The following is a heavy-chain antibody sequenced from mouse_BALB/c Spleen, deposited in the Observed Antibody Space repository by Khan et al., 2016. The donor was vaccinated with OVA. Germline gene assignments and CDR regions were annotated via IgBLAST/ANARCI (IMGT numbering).Heavy chain of an antibody. J-gene: IGHJ4*01. D-gene: IGHD2-1*01. CDR2: IDPANGNT. CDR1: GFNIKDTY. CDR3: ASNGNYYYAMDY. V-gene: IGHV14-3*02. Sequence: EVQLQESGAELVKPGASVKLSCTASGFNIKDTYMHWVKQRPEQGLEWIGRIDPANGNTKYDPKFQGKATITADTSSNTAFLQLSSLTTEDTAVYYCASNGNYYYAMDYWGQGTSVTVSS.